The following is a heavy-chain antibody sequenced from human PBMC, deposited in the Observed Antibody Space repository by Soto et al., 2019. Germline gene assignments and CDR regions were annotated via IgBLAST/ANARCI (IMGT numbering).Heavy chain of an antibody. V-gene: IGHV1-69*13. CDR2: IIPIFGTA. CDR3: ARGPSRWLQFFY. J-gene: IGHJ4*02. Sequence: SVKVSCKASGGTFSSYAISWVRQAPGQGLEWMGGIIPIFGTANYAQKFQGRVTITADESTSTAYMELSSLRSEDTAVYYCARGPSRWLQFFYWGQGTLVTVSS. CDR1: GGTFSSYA. D-gene: IGHD5-12*01.